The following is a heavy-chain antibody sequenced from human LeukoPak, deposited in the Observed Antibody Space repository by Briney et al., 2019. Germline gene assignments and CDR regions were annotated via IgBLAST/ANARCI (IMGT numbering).Heavy chain of an antibody. CDR2: INPSVDST. D-gene: IGHD5-18*01. CDR1: GYTFTSYY. J-gene: IGHJ4*02. V-gene: IGHV1-46*01. Sequence: ASVKVSCKASGYTFTSYYMHWVRQAPGQGLAGMGLINPSVDSTSYAQKFQGRVTITMDTSTSTVYMELSRLRSEDTAVYDCARVSRGYTYGSFDYWGQGTLVTVSS. CDR3: ARVSRGYTYGSFDY.